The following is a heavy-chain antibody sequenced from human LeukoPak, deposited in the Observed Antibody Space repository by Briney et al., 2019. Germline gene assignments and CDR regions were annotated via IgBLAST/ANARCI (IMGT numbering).Heavy chain of an antibody. CDR1: GYSISSGHY. D-gene: IGHD2-21*02. CDR2: IYNSGTT. Sequence: SETLSLTCGVSGYSISSGHYWAWIRQPPGKGLEWIASIYNSGTTYSNPPLQSRISLSVDTSKNQFSLNLTSVTAADTAVYYCARDPALTFNWFDPWGQGILVTVSS. V-gene: IGHV4-38-2*02. J-gene: IGHJ5*02. CDR3: ARDPALTFNWFDP.